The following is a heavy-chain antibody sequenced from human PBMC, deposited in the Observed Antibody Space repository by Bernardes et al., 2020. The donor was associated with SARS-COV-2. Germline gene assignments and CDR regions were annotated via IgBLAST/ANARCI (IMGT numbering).Heavy chain of an antibody. V-gene: IGHV3-73*01. CDR1: GFSFSSSA. J-gene: IGHJ4*02. D-gene: IGHD6-6*01. CDR3: TKHNPRSSSDF. CDR2: IRSKANRHAT. Sequence: GGSLRLSCEASGFSFSSSAIHWVRQASGKGLEWIGRIRSKANRHATTYAVSLEGRFTIFRDDSENTAYLQINRLKTEDTALYYCTKHNPRSSSDFWGQGTLVTVSS.